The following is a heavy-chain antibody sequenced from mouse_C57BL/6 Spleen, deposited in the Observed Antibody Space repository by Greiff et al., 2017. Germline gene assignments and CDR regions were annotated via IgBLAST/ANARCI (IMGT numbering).Heavy chain of an antibody. CDR2: IWGDGST. J-gene: IGHJ4*01. Sequence: VQRVESGPGLVAPSQSLSITCTVSGFSLTSYGVSWVRQPPGKGLEWLGVIWGDGSTNYHSALISRLSISKNNSKSHVSLKLHSLQTDDTATYSCAKVTTVVARAMEYWGQGTSVTAAS. CDR3: AKVTTVVARAMEY. V-gene: IGHV2-3*01. D-gene: IGHD1-1*01. CDR1: GFSLTSYG.